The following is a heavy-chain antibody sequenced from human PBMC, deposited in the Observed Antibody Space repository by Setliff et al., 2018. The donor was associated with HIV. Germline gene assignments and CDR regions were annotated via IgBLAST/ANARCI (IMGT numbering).Heavy chain of an antibody. J-gene: IGHJ4*02. D-gene: IGHD6-19*01. Sequence: RASVKVSCKASGYTFTSYAMNWVRQAPGQGLEWMGWFNPDTYASNYAQKFQGRVTMTRDTSISTAYMDLSRLRSDDTAVYYCATGGLSRWLVRGDAFDYWGQGTLVTVSS. CDR3: ATGGLSRWLVRGDAFDY. CDR2: FNPDTYAS. V-gene: IGHV1-2*02. CDR1: GYTFTSYA.